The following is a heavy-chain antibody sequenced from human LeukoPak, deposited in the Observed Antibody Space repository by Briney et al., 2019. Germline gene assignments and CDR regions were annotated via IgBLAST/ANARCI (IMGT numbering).Heavy chain of an antibody. J-gene: IGHJ6*02. Sequence: PSETLSLTCAASGVPFSSYSRTWIRQPPGKGLESISRIYPSGSTTYNPSLKMRVTMSVDTCKNQFSLKLSSVTAADTAVYYCARDQPKQGLVRGSGMDGWGQGTTVTVSS. V-gene: IGHV4-4*07. D-gene: IGHD6-19*01. CDR2: IYPSGST. CDR1: GVPFSSYS. CDR3: ARDQPKQGLVRGSGMDG.